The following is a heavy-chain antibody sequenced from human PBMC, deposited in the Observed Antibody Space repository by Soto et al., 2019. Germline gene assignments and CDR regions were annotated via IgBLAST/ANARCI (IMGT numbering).Heavy chain of an antibody. CDR2: ISSNGGST. V-gene: IGHV3-64*02. Sequence: GGSLRLSCAASGFTFSSYAMHWVRQAPGKGLEYVSAISSNGGSTYYADSVKGRFTISRDNSKNTLYLQMGSLRDEDLAVYYCARTREYCSGGSCYSGYYVMDVWGQGTTVTVSS. CDR3: ARTREYCSGGSCYSGYYVMDV. D-gene: IGHD2-15*01. CDR1: GFTFSSYA. J-gene: IGHJ6*02.